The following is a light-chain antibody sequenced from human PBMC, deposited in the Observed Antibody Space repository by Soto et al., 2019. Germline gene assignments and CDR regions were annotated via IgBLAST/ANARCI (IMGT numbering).Light chain of an antibody. J-gene: IGKJ4*01. CDR2: GAS. Sequence: EIGLTQSPVTLSLSPGERATLSCRASQSITNNYLAWYQQKPGRAHRLLIYGASSRANGIPDRFSGSGSGTDFTLTISRLEPEDFAVYYSQQYRSSPLTFGGGTKVDIK. CDR3: QQYRSSPLT. V-gene: IGKV3-20*01. CDR1: QSITNNY.